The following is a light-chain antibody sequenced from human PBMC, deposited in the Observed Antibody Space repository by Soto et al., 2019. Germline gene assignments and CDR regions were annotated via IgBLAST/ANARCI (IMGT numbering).Light chain of an antibody. Sequence: EIVLTQSPGTLSLSPGGRATLSCRASQSVRSSYLAWYQQRPGQAPRLLIFGASFRATVIPDRFSGSGSGTDFTLTISRLEPEDFAVYYCQHYGSPLTFGGGTKVAIK. CDR1: QSVRSSY. CDR3: QHYGSPLT. V-gene: IGKV3-20*01. J-gene: IGKJ4*01. CDR2: GAS.